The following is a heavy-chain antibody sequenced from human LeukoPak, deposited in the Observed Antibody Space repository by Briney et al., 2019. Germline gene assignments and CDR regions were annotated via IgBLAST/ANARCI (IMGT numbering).Heavy chain of an antibody. J-gene: IGHJ4*02. Sequence: GGSLRLSCAASGFTFSSSAMSWVRQASGKGLEWVSAIRDSVATTYYADSVKGRFTISRDNSKNTLYLQMNSLRAEDTAVYYCAKGYDILTGTYYFDYWGQGTLVTVSS. CDR2: IRDSVATT. V-gene: IGHV3-23*01. CDR3: AKGYDILTGTYYFDY. CDR1: GFTFSSSA. D-gene: IGHD3-9*01.